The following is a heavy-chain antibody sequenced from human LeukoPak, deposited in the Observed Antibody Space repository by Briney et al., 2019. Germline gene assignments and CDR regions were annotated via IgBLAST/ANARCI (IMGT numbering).Heavy chain of an antibody. V-gene: IGHV3-23*01. J-gene: IGHJ5*02. CDR2: ISDTT. CDR3: AKAQAITGRNFFDP. D-gene: IGHD1-20*01. CDR1: GFTFGTYA. Sequence: GGSLRLSCAASGFTFGTYAMSWVRQAPGKGLEWVSVISDTTYYADSVKGRFTISRDNSENTLYLQMSSLRTEDTAVYYCAKAQAITGRNFFDPWGQGTLVTVSS.